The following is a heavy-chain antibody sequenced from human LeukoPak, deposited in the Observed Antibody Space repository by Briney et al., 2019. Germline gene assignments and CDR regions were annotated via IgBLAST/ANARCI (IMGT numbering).Heavy chain of an antibody. V-gene: IGHV4-59*08. D-gene: IGHD5-12*01. Sequence: PSETLSLTCTVSGGSISSYYWSLIRQPPGKGLEWIGYIYYSGSTNYNPSLKSRVTISVDTSKNQFSLKLSSVTAADTAVYYCARTVATSYFDYWGQGTLVTVSS. CDR1: GGSISSYY. CDR2: IYYSGST. J-gene: IGHJ4*02. CDR3: ARTVATSYFDY.